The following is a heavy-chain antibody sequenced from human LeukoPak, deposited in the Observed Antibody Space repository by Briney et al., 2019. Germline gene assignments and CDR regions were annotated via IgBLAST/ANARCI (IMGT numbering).Heavy chain of an antibody. CDR2: IYYTGTT. V-gene: IGHV4-59*01. CDR3: AGAPNQHYFDY. CDR1: SGSITRYF. Sequence: PSETLSLTCTVSSGSITRYFWSWIRQPPGKGLEYIGHIYYTGTTDYNPSLKSRVTMSVDTSKNQFSLRLISVTASDTAEYFCAGAPNQHYFDYWGQGYMVAVSS. J-gene: IGHJ4*02.